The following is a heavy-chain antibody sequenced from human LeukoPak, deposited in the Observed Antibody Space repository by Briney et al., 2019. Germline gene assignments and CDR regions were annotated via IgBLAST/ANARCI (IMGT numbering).Heavy chain of an antibody. CDR3: VRGQDPDTAMVDY. V-gene: IGHV1-18*01. J-gene: IGHJ4*02. Sequence: ASVTVSCTASGYTFTSYGIRWVRQAPGQGLEWMGWISAYNGNTNYAQKLQGRVTMTTDTSTSTAYMELRSLRSDDTAVYYCVRGQDPDTAMVDYWGQGTLVTVSS. CDR1: GYTFTSYG. CDR2: ISAYNGNT. D-gene: IGHD5-18*01.